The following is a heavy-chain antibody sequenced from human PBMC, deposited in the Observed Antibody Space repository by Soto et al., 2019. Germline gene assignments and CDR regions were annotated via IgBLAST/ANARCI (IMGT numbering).Heavy chain of an antibody. CDR1: GVSFRGYY. V-gene: IGHV4-34*01. J-gene: IGHJ6*02. CDR3: ARVFFRGATRYYYYGMDV. CDR2: INHSGST. D-gene: IGHD1-26*01. Sequence: SETLSLTCAVYGVSFRGYYWSWIRQPPGKGLEWIGEINHSGSTNYNPSLKSRVTISVDTSKNQFSLKLSSVTAADTAVYYCARVFFRGATRYYYYGMDVWGQETTVTVSS.